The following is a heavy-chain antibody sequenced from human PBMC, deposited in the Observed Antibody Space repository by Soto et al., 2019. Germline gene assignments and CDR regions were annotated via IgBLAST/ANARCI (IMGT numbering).Heavy chain of an antibody. CDR1: GFMFSDYA. D-gene: IGHD3-16*01. J-gene: IGHJ5*02. Sequence: LRLSCAASGFMFSDYAMTWARQAPGKELEWVSGLLRPGRSTYYADSVKGRFTISGDTSANTVYLQMDSLRTEDTAVYYCAKDAIANDGIWLMDSWGQGTVVTVSS. CDR3: AKDAIANDGIWLMDS. CDR2: LLRPGRST. V-gene: IGHV3-23*01.